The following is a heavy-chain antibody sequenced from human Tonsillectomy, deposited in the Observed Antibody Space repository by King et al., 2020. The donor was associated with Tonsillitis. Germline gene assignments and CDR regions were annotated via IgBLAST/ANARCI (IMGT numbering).Heavy chain of an antibody. CDR2: IRSKAYGGTT. CDR1: GFTFGDYA. Sequence: VQLVESGGGLVKPGRSLRLSCTASGFTFGDYAMSWFRQAPGKGLEWVGFIRSKAYGGTTEYAASVKGRFSISRDDSKSIAYLQMNSLKTEDTAVYYCTRGPTMVRGVISNLDVWGQGITVTVSS. J-gene: IGHJ6*02. D-gene: IGHD3-10*01. CDR3: TRGPTMVRGVISNLDV. V-gene: IGHV3-49*05.